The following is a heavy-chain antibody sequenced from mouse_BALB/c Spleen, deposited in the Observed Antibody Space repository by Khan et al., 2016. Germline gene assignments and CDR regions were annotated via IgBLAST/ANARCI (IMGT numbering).Heavy chain of an antibody. CDR3: ARGYYGSIYVFDY. CDR2: IFPGSGNT. D-gene: IGHD1-1*01. Sequence: VELVESGPELVKPGASVKISCKASGYSFTSYYIHWVKQRPGQGLEWIGWIFPGSGNTKYNEKFKGKATLTADTSSITAYMQLSSLTSEDSAVYFCARGYYGSIYVFDYWGPGTTLTVSS. CDR1: GYSFTSYY. V-gene: IGHV1-66*01. J-gene: IGHJ2*01.